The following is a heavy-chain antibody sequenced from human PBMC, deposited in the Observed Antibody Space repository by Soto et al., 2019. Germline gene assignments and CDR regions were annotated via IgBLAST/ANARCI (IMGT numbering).Heavy chain of an antibody. Sequence: QVQLVESGGGEVQPGRSLTISCAASGFTFSTYGIHWVRQTPGKGLEGVAVISYDGTNKFYSDSVKGRFTISRDNFKNTLPLQMNSQRADDTAVYSCAKDLQSYGDYDYYCYGMDVWGLGTRVNVSS. V-gene: IGHV3-30*18. D-gene: IGHD4-17*01. J-gene: IGHJ6*02. CDR2: ISYDGTNK. CDR3: AKDLQSYGDYDYYCYGMDV. CDR1: GFTFSTYG.